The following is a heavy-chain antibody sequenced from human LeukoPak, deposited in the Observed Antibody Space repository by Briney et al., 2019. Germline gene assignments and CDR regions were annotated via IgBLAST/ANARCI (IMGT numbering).Heavy chain of an antibody. J-gene: IGHJ3*02. Sequence: SETLSLTCTVSGGSISSYYWSWIRQPPGKGLEWIGYIYYSGSTNYNPSLKSRVTISVDTSKNQFSLKLSSVTAADTAVYYCARRYCSGGSCYSERGAFDIWGQGTMVTVSS. CDR3: ARRYCSGGSCYSERGAFDI. D-gene: IGHD2-15*01. CDR2: IYYSGST. CDR1: GGSISSYY. V-gene: IGHV4-59*01.